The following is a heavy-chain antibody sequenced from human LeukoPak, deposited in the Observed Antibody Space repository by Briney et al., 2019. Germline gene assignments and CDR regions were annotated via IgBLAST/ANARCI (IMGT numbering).Heavy chain of an antibody. CDR3: ARVAYSGYYGGVDP. V-gene: IGHV1-46*01. Sequence: ASVTVSCKAFGYTFTGYWMHWVRQAPGQGPEWMGVISPSGGSTIYAQKFKGRVTLTRDMSTSTDYLELSSLRSEDTAVYYCARVAYSGYYGGVDPWGQGTLVTVSS. J-gene: IGHJ5*02. D-gene: IGHD5-12*01. CDR1: GYTFTGYW. CDR2: ISPSGGST.